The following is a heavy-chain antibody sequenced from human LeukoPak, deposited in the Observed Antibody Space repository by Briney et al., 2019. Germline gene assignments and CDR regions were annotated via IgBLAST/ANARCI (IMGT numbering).Heavy chain of an antibody. CDR2: ISWNSGSI. CDR1: GFIFNNYA. J-gene: IGHJ4*02. D-gene: IGHD1-26*01. CDR3: AKENPVGGTNYFDY. V-gene: IGHV3-9*01. Sequence: GGSLRLSCAGSGFIFNNYAMHWVRQPPGKGLEWVSGISWNSGSIDYADSVKGRFTISRDNAKNSLYLQMNSLRVEDTAFYYCAKENPVGGTNYFDYWGQGTLVTVAS.